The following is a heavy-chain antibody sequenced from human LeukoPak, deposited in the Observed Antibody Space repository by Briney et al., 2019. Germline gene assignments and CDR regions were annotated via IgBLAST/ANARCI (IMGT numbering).Heavy chain of an antibody. CDR3: ATSSPRNYFDH. V-gene: IGHV3-33*01. J-gene: IGHJ4*02. CDR1: GFIFSTYG. CDR2: IWYDGSQR. Sequence: GGSLRLSCVASGFIFSTYGLHWVRQSPGRGLEWVAVIWYDGSQRYYADSVKGRFTISRDDSQNTIYLQMDSLRAEDTAAYYCATSSPRNYFDHWGQGTLVTVSS. D-gene: IGHD1-14*01.